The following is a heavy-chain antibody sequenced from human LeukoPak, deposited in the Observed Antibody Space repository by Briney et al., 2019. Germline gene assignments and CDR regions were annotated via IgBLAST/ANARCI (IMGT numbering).Heavy chain of an antibody. CDR3: AREWNGDITVAGAGAFDI. Sequence: PGGSLRLSCAASGFTVSNNYMIWVRQAPGKGLEGVLVIYRSGTTYYADSVKGRFTISRDNSKNTLHLQMSSLRAEDTAVYYCAREWNGDITVAGAGAFDIWGQGTMVTVSS. CDR1: GFTVSNNY. D-gene: IGHD6-19*01. CDR2: IYRSGTT. V-gene: IGHV3-53*01. J-gene: IGHJ3*02.